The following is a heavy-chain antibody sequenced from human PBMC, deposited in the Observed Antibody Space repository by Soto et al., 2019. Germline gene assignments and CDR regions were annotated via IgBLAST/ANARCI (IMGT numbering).Heavy chain of an antibody. CDR3: ARGVRYCSSTSCAEGGYFDL. CDR1: GFTVSSNY. V-gene: IGHV3-53*04. D-gene: IGHD2-2*01. J-gene: IGHJ2*01. Sequence: EVQLVESGGGLVQPGGSLRLSCAASGFTVSSNYMSWVRQAPGKGLEWVSVIYSGGSTYYADSVKGRFTISRHNSKNTSSLQMNSVRAEDTAVYYCARGVRYCSSTSCAEGGYFDLWGRGTLVTVSS. CDR2: IYSGGST.